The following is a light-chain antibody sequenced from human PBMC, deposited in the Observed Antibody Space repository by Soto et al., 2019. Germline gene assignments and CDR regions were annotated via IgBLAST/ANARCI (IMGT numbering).Light chain of an antibody. Sequence: SVLTQPASVSGSPGQSITISCTGTSSDVGGYNYVSWYQQHPGKAPKLMICEVSNRPSGVSNRFSGSKSGNTASLTISGLEAEDEADYYCSSYTSSITLYVFGTGTKVTVL. CDR2: EVS. V-gene: IGLV2-14*01. CDR3: SSYTSSITLYV. J-gene: IGLJ1*01. CDR1: SSDVGGYNY.